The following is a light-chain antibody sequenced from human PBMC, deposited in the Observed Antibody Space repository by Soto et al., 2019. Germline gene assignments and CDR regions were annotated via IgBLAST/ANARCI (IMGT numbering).Light chain of an antibody. Sequence: QAVVTQEPSLTVSPGGTVTLTCGSSTGAVTSGHYPYWFQQKPGQAPRTLIYDTRNKPSCTPSRFSGSLLAGKAALTRSGAQPEDDAEYYCLLSYSGALVFGGGTKVTVL. CDR3: LLSYSGALV. CDR1: TGAVTSGHY. CDR2: DTR. J-gene: IGLJ2*01. V-gene: IGLV7-46*01.